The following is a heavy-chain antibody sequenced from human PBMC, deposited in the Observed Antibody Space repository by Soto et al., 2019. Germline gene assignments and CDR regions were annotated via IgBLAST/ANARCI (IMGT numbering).Heavy chain of an antibody. Sequence: EVQLVESGGGLVQPGGSLRLSCAASGFIFNNYWMTWVRQAPGKGLEWVANIKQDGSEKYYVDSVKGRFTISRDNAKNSMYLQMNRLRADDTAVSYCARDAYYDESSGYFDYWGQGTLVTVSS. CDR2: IKQDGSEK. CDR3: ARDAYYDESSGYFDY. CDR1: GFIFNNYW. J-gene: IGHJ4*02. D-gene: IGHD3-22*01. V-gene: IGHV3-7*01.